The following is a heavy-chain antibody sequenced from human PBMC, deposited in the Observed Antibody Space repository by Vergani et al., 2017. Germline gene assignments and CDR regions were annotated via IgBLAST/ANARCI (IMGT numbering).Heavy chain of an antibody. CDR1: GFTFSSYS. V-gene: IGHV3-21*01. Sequence: EVQLVESGGGLVKPGGSLRLSCAASGFTFSSYSMNWVRQAPGKGLEWVSSISSSSSYIYYADSVKGRFTISRDNAKNSLYLQMNSLGAEDTAVYYCARAGGIVVPACLNYWGQGTLVTVSS. D-gene: IGHD2-2*01. CDR2: ISSSSSYI. J-gene: IGHJ4*02. CDR3: ARAGGIVVPACLNY.